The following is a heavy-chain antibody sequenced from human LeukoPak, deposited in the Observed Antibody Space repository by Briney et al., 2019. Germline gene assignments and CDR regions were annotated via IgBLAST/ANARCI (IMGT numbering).Heavy chain of an antibody. V-gene: IGHV3-23*01. Sequence: GGSLRLSCAASGFTFNSYAMHWVRQAPGKGLEWVSAISGSGGSTYYADSVKGRFTISRDNSKNTLYLQMNSLRAEDTAVYYCAKGMDYDFWSGYLTPFDYWGQGTLVTVSS. CDR3: AKGMDYDFWSGYLTPFDY. CDR1: GFTFNSYA. J-gene: IGHJ4*02. D-gene: IGHD3-3*01. CDR2: ISGSGGST.